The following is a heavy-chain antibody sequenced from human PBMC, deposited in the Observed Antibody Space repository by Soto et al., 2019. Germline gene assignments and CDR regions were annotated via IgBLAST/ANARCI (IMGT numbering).Heavy chain of an antibody. D-gene: IGHD5-18*01. CDR3: ARRGYNYGHFDY. CDR2: IYWDDDK. Sequence: QITLKESGPTLVKPTQTLTLICTFSGFSLSTSGVNVGWIRQPPGKALEWLAVIYWDDDKRYSPSLKSRLTITKDTSKNQVVLTMTNMDPGDTATFYCARRGYNYGHFDYWGQGTLVTVSS. J-gene: IGHJ4*02. CDR1: GFSLSTSGVN. V-gene: IGHV2-5*02.